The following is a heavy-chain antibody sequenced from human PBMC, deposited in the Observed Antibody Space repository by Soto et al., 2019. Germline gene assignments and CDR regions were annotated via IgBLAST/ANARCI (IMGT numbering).Heavy chain of an antibody. CDR3: AKLYYYYMDV. CDR1: GFTFSSHG. V-gene: IGHV3-30*18. CDR2: ISYDGSNK. J-gene: IGHJ6*03. Sequence: QVQLVESGGGVVQPGRSLRLSCAASGFTFSSHGMHWVRQAPGKGLEWVAVISYDGSNKYYADSVKGRFTISRDNSKNTLYLQMNSLRAEDTAVYYCAKLYYYYMDVWGKGTTVTVSS.